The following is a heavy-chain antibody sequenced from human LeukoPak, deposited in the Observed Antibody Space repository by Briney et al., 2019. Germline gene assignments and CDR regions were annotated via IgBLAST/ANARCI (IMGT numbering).Heavy chain of an antibody. CDR3: ARGAGDPVFRRDGYNYVYFDY. CDR1: GGSFSGYY. D-gene: IGHD5-24*01. Sequence: SETLSLTCAVYGGSFSGYYWSWIRQPLGKGLEWIGEINHSGSTNYNPSLKSRVTISVDTSKNQFSLKLSSVTAADTAVYYCARGAGDPVFRRDGYNYVYFDYWGQGTLVTVSS. J-gene: IGHJ4*02. V-gene: IGHV4-34*01. CDR2: INHSGST.